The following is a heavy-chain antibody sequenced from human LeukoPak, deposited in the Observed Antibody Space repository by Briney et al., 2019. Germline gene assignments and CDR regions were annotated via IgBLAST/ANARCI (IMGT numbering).Heavy chain of an antibody. CDR2: ISYDGSNK. V-gene: IGHV3-30*18. D-gene: IGHD3-10*01. Sequence: GRSLRLSCAASGFTFSSYGMHWVRQAPGKGLEWVAVISYDGSNKYYADSVKGRFTISRDNSKNTLYLQMNSLRAEDTAVYYCAKDRRGSTMVDYWGQGTLVTVSS. J-gene: IGHJ4*02. CDR1: GFTFSSYG. CDR3: AKDRRGSTMVDY.